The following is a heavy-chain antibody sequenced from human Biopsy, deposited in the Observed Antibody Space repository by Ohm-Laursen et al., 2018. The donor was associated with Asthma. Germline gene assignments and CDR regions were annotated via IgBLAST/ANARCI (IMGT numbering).Heavy chain of an antibody. CDR1: GGSISSGAYY. V-gene: IGHV4-30-4*01. Sequence: TLSLTCIVFGGSISSGAYYWSWVRQPPGKGLERIGYIYYIGSTYYNPSLKSRVAISLDTSKNQFSLKLSSVTAADTAVYFCARRGGVRRYFDYWGQGTLVTVSS. D-gene: IGHD3-16*01. CDR3: ARRGGVRRYFDY. J-gene: IGHJ4*02. CDR2: IYYIGST.